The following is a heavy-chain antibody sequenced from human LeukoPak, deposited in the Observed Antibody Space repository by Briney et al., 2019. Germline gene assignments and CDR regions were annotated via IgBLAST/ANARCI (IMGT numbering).Heavy chain of an antibody. Sequence: SQTLSLTCTVSGGSISSGGYYWSWIRQHPGKGLEWIGYIYYSGSTYYNPSLKSRVTISVDTSKNQFSLKLSSVTAADTAVYYCARETREYYYGSGSYYQGSFDYWGQGTLVTVSS. CDR1: GGSISSGGYY. CDR3: ARETREYYYGSGSYYQGSFDY. CDR2: IYYSGST. V-gene: IGHV4-31*03. D-gene: IGHD3-10*01. J-gene: IGHJ4*02.